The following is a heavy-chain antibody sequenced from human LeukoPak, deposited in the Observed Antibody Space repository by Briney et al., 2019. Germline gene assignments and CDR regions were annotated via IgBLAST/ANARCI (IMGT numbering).Heavy chain of an antibody. CDR3: ARERSDWGSENWFDP. CDR1: GYTFTGYY. D-gene: IGHD7-27*01. Sequence: GASVKVSCKASGYTFTGYYMHWVRRAPGQGLEWMGRINPNSGGTNYAQKFQGRVTMTRDTSISTAYMELSRLRSDDTAVYYCARERSDWGSENWFDPWGQGTLVTVSS. V-gene: IGHV1-2*06. J-gene: IGHJ5*02. CDR2: INPNSGGT.